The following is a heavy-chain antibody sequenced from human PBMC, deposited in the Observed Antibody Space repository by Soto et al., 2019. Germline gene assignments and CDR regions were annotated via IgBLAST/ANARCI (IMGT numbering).Heavy chain of an antibody. V-gene: IGHV1-46*01. CDR2: INPSGGST. Sequence: ASVKVSCKASGYTFTSYYMHWVPEAPGQGLEWMGIINPSGGSTSYAQKFQGRVTMTRDTSTSTVYMELSSLRSEDTAVYYCASAALIDNWFDPWGQGTLVTVSA. J-gene: IGHJ5*02. CDR3: ASAALIDNWFDP. D-gene: IGHD2-2*01. CDR1: GYTFTSYY.